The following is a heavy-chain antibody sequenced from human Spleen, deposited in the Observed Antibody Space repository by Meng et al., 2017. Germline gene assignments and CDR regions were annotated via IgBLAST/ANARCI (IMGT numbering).Heavy chain of an antibody. D-gene: IGHD3-16*02. CDR1: GGSFSDYY. CDR2: INQSGGT. V-gene: IGHV4-34*01. Sequence: GSLRLSCGVCGGSFSDYYWSWVRQPPGKGLEWIGEINQSGGTNYNPSLKSRLTISVDTSKNQFSLKLSSVTAADTAVYYCARLGSHDYIWGTFHYWDYWGQGTLVTVSS. CDR3: ARLGSHDYIWGTFHYWDY. J-gene: IGHJ4*02.